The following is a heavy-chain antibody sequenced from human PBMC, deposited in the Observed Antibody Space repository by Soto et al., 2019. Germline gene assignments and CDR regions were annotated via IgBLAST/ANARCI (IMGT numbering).Heavy chain of an antibody. CDR3: AKDSVPGSSGWFDGFDI. D-gene: IGHD6-19*01. V-gene: IGHV3-9*01. CDR1: GFTFDDYA. CDR2: ISWNSGYI. Sequence: GGSLRLSCAASGFTFDDYAMHWVRQAPGKGLEWVSGISWNSGYIGYADSVKGRFTISRDNAKNSLYLQMNSLRAEDTALYYCAKDSVPGSSGWFDGFDIWGQGTMVTVS. J-gene: IGHJ3*02.